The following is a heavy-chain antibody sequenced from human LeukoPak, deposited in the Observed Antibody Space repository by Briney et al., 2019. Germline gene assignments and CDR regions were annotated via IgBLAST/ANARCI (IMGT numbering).Heavy chain of an antibody. CDR2: MNPNSGNT. Sequence: ASVKVSCKASGYTFTSYDINWVRQATGQGLEWMGGMNPNSGNTGYAQKFQGRVTMTRNTSISTAYMELSSLRSEDTAVYYCARFRGNIAAAGDYWGQGTLVTVSS. J-gene: IGHJ4*02. CDR3: ARFRGNIAAAGDY. V-gene: IGHV1-8*01. CDR1: GYTFTSYD. D-gene: IGHD6-13*01.